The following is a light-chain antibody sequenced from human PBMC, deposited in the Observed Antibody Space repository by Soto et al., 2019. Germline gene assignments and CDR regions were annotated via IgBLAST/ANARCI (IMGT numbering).Light chain of an antibody. V-gene: IGKV1-5*01. J-gene: IGKJ1*01. Sequence: DIQMAQSPSTLSASVGDRVTITCRASQSISSWLAWYQQKPGKAPKLLIYDASSWESGVPSRFSGSGSGTEFTLTISSLQPDDFATYYCQQYNSYSGTFGQGTKVDI. CDR1: QSISSW. CDR2: DAS. CDR3: QQYNSYSGT.